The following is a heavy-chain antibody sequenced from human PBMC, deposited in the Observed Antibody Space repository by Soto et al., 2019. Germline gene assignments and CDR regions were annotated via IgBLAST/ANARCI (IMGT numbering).Heavy chain of an antibody. V-gene: IGHV3-9*01. CDR2: ISWDSGSI. Sequence: PGGSLRLSCAASGFTFADFGMHWVRQAQGKGLEWVSGISWDSGSIGYADSVKGRFTISRDNAKNSLSLQMNSLRAEDTALYYCVKDSYGSGYSRPDFDYWGQGALVTVSS. J-gene: IGHJ4*02. CDR1: GFTFADFG. CDR3: VKDSYGSGYSRPDFDY. D-gene: IGHD3-3*01.